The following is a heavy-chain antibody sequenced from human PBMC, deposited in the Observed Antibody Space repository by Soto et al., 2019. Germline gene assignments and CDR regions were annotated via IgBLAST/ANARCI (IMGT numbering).Heavy chain of an antibody. D-gene: IGHD2-8*02. V-gene: IGHV1-3*05. Sequence: QVQLVQSGAEEKKPGASVKVSCKASGYTFTSYAIHWVRQAPGHRLEWMGWINAGNGNTKYAQKVQGRVTIARDTSARTGCMELCSLVAEYSAVYYCARGDWWLFGYCGRGTLGTVSS. J-gene: IGHJ4*01. CDR3: ARGDWWLFGY. CDR2: INAGNGNT. CDR1: GYTFTSYA.